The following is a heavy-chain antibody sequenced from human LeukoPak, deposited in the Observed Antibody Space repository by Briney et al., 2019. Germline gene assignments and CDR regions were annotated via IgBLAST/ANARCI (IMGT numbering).Heavy chain of an antibody. CDR3: ATGSSSPLDY. V-gene: IGHV1-69-2*01. CDR1: GYTFTDYY. Sequence: ASVKVSCKASGYTFTDYYMHWVQQAPGKGLEWMGRVDPEDGETIYAEKFQGRVTITADTSTDTAYMELSSLRSEDTAVYYCATGSSSPLDYWGQGTLVTVSS. D-gene: IGHD6-13*01. J-gene: IGHJ4*02. CDR2: VDPEDGET.